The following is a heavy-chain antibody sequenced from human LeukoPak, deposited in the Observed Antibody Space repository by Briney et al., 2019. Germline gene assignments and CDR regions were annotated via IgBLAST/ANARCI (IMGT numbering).Heavy chain of an antibody. CDR3: ARALVATPADY. D-gene: IGHD5-12*01. Sequence: PSETLSLTCTVSGGSISSYYWSWIRQPPGKGLEWIGYIYYSGSTYYNPSLKSRVTISVDTSKNQFSLKLSSVTAADTAVYYCARALVATPADYWGQGTLVTVSS. J-gene: IGHJ4*02. CDR1: GGSISSYY. CDR2: IYYSGST. V-gene: IGHV4-59*08.